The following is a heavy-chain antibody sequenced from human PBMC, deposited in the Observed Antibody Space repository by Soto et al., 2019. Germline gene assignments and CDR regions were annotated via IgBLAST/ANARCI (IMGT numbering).Heavy chain of an antibody. CDR1: GYTFTGYY. D-gene: IGHD5-12*01. CDR2: INPNSGGT. J-gene: IGHJ3*02. Sequence: GASVKVSCKASGYTFTGYYMHWVRQAPGQGLEWMGWINPNSGGTNYAQKFQGWVTMTRDTSISTAYMELSRLRSDDTAVYYCARESGRWLHSGAFDIWGQGTMVTVSS. V-gene: IGHV1-2*04. CDR3: ARESGRWLHSGAFDI.